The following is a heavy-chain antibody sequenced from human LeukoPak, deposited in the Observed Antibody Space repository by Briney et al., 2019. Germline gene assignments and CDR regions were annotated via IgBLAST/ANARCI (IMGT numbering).Heavy chain of an antibody. V-gene: IGHV1-8*01. CDR2: MNPNSGTT. CDR1: GYTFTSYD. CDR3: ARKGYYYGMDV. J-gene: IGHJ6*02. Sequence: ASVKVSCKASGYTFTSYDINWVRQATGQGLEWMGWMNPNSGTTGYAQKFQGRVTMTRDTSISTAYMELRSLRSDDTAVYYCARKGYYYGMDVWGQGTTVTVSS.